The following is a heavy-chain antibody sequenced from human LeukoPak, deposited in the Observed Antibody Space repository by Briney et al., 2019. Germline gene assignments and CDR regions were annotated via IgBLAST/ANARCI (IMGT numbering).Heavy chain of an antibody. CDR3: AKDPIQWLGFPDY. V-gene: IGHV3-23*01. CDR2: ISGSGGST. CDR1: GFTVSSNY. Sequence: GGSLRLSCAASGFTVSSNYMSWVRQAPGKGLEWVSAISGSGGSTYYADSVKGRFTISRDNSKNTLYLQMNSLRAEDTAVYYCAKDPIQWLGFPDYWGQGTLVTVSS. J-gene: IGHJ4*02. D-gene: IGHD6-19*01.